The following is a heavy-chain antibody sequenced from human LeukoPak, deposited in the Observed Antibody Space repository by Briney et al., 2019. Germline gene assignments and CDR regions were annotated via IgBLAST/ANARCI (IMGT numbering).Heavy chain of an antibody. D-gene: IGHD4-17*01. Sequence: GGSLRLSCVASGFTFSSYGMHWVRQAPGKGLEWVAVISYDGSNKYYADSVKGRFTISRDNSKNTLYLQMNSLRAEDTAVYYCAKKNIDYGDYEGAFDIWGQGTMVTVSS. V-gene: IGHV3-30*18. CDR1: GFTFSSYG. CDR3: AKKNIDYGDYEGAFDI. J-gene: IGHJ3*02. CDR2: ISYDGSNK.